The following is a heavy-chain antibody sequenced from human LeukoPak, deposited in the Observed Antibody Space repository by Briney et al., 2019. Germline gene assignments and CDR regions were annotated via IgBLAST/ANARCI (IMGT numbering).Heavy chain of an antibody. CDR3: AREGGLWFGELLPSYYFGY. Sequence: GGSLRLSCAASGFTFSSYAMHWVRQAPGKGLEYVSAISSNGGSTYYANSVKGRFTISRDNSKNTLYLQMGSLRAEDMAVYYCAREGGLWFGELLPSYYFGYWGQGTLVTVSS. CDR2: ISSNGGST. V-gene: IGHV3-64*01. D-gene: IGHD3-10*01. J-gene: IGHJ4*02. CDR1: GFTFSSYA.